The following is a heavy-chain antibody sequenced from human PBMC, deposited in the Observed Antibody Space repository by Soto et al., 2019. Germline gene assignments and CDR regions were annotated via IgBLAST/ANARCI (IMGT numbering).Heavy chain of an antibody. J-gene: IGHJ4*02. CDR1: GGTFSSYA. D-gene: IGHD4-17*01. CDR2: NIPIFGTA. V-gene: IGHV1-69*01. Sequence: QVQLVQSVAEVKKPGSSVKVSCKASGGTFSSYAISWVRQAPGQGLEWMGGNIPIFGTANYAQKFQGRVTITAEDASSTAYIELSSLRSADTAVYYCARDPYGDYDGDYWGQGTLVTVSS. CDR3: ARDPYGDYDGDY.